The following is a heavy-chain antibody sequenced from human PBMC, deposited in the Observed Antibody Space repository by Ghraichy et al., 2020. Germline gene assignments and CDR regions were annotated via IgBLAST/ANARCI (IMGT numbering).Heavy chain of an antibody. D-gene: IGHD6-19*01. J-gene: IGHJ2*01. V-gene: IGHV1-8*01. CDR1: GYTFTSYD. CDR2: MNPNSGNT. Sequence: ASVKVSCKASGYTFTSYDINWVRQATGQGLEWMGWMNPNSGNTGYAQKFQGRVTMTRNTSISTAYMELSSLRSEDTAVYYCARVPGYSSGWYRSAGLWYFDLWGRGTLVTVSS. CDR3: ARVPGYSSGWYRSAGLWYFDL.